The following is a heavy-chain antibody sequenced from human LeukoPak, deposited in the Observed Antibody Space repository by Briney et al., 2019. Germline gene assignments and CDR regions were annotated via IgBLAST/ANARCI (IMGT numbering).Heavy chain of an antibody. CDR1: GYTFTSYG. CDR3: ARVQGLIRYFASGYYYMDV. J-gene: IGHJ6*03. D-gene: IGHD3-9*01. Sequence: ASVKVSCKASGYTFTSYGISWVRQAPVQVLECTVWISAYNGNTNYAQKLQGRVTMTTDTSTSTAYMELRSLRSDDTAAYYCARVQGLIRYFASGYYYMDVWGKGTTVTISS. CDR2: ISAYNGNT. V-gene: IGHV1-18*01.